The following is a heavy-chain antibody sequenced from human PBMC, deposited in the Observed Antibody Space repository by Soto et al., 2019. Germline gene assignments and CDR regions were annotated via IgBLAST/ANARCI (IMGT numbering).Heavy chain of an antibody. J-gene: IGHJ6*02. V-gene: IGHV4-34*01. CDR1: GGSFSGYY. D-gene: IGHD3-10*01. Sequence: SETLSLTCAVYGGSFSGYYWSWIHQPPGQXLSGIGEINHSGSTNYTPSLKSRVTISVDTSKNQFSLKLSSVTAADTAVYYCARGRRAEPMVRGVISLVGMDVWGQGTTVTVSS. CDR3: ARGRRAEPMVRGVISLVGMDV. CDR2: INHSGST.